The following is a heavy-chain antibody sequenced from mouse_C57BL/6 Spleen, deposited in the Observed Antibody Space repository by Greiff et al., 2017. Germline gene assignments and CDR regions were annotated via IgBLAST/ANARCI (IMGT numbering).Heavy chain of an antibody. Sequence: VQLQQSGPGLAKPSQSLSLTCSVTGYSITSGYYWNWIRQFPGNKLEWMGYIRYDGSTNYNPSLKNQTSFTPDTSTNQSFLKLNSVTTEDTATYNWARGFYEYGYFDVWGTGTTGTVSS. V-gene: IGHV3-6*01. CDR3: ARGFYEYGYFDV. J-gene: IGHJ1*03. CDR2: IRYDGST. D-gene: IGHD2-3*01. CDR1: GYSITSGYY.